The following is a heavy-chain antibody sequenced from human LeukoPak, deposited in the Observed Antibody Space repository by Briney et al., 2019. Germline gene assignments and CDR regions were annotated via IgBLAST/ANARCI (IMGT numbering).Heavy chain of an antibody. V-gene: IGHV3-23*01. J-gene: IGHJ4*02. CDR2: ISGSGGST. CDR1: GFTFSSYA. D-gene: IGHD3-22*01. CDR3: AKDYYDSSSTYYFDY. Sequence: PGGSLRLSCAASGFTFSSYAMNWVRQAPGKGLEWVSAISGSGGSTYYADSVKGRFTISRDNSKNTLYLQMNSLRAEDTAVYYCAKDYYDSSSTYYFDYWGQGTLVTVSS.